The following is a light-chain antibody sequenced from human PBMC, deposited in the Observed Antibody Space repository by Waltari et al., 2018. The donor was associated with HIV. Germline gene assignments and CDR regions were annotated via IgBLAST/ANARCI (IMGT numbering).Light chain of an antibody. J-gene: IGKJ4*01. CDR2: LGS. V-gene: IGKV2-28*01. CDR1: QSLLHANGYQY. Sequence: DVVMTQSPLSLLVSPGEPASVSCVSSQSLLHANGYQYLDWYLKKPGQTPQLLIYLGSNRASGIPDRFNGSSSGTNFTLNISRVEADDVGTYYCMQALQTPRTFGGGTKVQIK. CDR3: MQALQTPRT.